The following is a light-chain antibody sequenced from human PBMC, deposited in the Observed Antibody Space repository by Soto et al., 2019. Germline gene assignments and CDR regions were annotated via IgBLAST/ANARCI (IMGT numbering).Light chain of an antibody. V-gene: IGKV3-20*01. Sequence: EIVLTQSPGTLSLSPGGRATLSCRASQSVSRRLAWYQHRPGQSPRLLISGASMRASGVPVRFSGSWSGTDFTLTISRLEPEYFAVYYCQHYGETPITFGLGTRLEV. CDR2: GAS. CDR1: QSVSRR. CDR3: QHYGETPIT. J-gene: IGKJ5*01.